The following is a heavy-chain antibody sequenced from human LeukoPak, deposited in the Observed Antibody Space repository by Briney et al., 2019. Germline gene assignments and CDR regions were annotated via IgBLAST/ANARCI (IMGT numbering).Heavy chain of an antibody. J-gene: IGHJ4*02. CDR2: IYYSGST. V-gene: IGHV4-59*01. D-gene: IGHD1-7*01. CDR1: GGSISSFY. Sequence: SETLSLTCTVSGGSISSFYWTWIRQPPGKGLEWIGYIYYSGSTNYNPSLKSRVTISVDTSKNQFSLKLSSVTAADTAVYYCAREELGYFDYWGQGTLVTVSS. CDR3: AREELGYFDY.